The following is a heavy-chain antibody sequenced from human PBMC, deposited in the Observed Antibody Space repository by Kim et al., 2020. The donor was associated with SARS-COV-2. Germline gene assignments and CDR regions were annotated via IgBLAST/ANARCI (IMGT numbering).Heavy chain of an antibody. CDR2: IKQDGSEK. V-gene: IGHV3-7*01. D-gene: IGHD2-2*01. Sequence: GGSLRLSCAASGFTFSSYWMSWVRQAPGKGLEWVANIKQDGSEKYYVDSVKGRFTISRDNAKNSLYLQMNSLRAEVTAVYYCARGRRKSSTSSYYGMDVWGQGTTVTVSS. CDR3: ARGRRKSSTSSYYGMDV. J-gene: IGHJ6*02. CDR1: GFTFSSYW.